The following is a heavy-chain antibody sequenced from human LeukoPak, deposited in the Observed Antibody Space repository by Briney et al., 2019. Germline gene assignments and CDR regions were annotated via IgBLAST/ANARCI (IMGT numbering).Heavy chain of an antibody. D-gene: IGHD3-10*02. J-gene: IGHJ6*04. CDR2: ISSSGSTI. Sequence: PGGSLRLSCAASGFPFSSYTVNWVRQAPGKGLEWVSYISSSGSTIYYADSVKGRFTISRDNAKNSLYLQMNSLRAEDTAVYYCAELGITMIGGVWGKGTTVTISS. V-gene: IGHV3-48*04. CDR1: GFPFSSYT. CDR3: AELGITMIGGV.